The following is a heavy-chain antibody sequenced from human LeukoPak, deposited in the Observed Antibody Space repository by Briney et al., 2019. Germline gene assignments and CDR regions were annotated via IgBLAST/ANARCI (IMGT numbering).Heavy chain of an antibody. V-gene: IGHV3-48*04. CDR1: GFTFSSYS. J-gene: IGHJ4*02. Sequence: HSGGSLRLSCAASGFTFSSYSMNWVRQAPGKGLEWVSYISSSSSTIYYADSVKGRFTISRDNAKNSLYLQMNSLRAEDTAVYYCARDGRYCSGGSCYPPGDYWGQGTLVTVSS. D-gene: IGHD2-15*01. CDR3: ARDGRYCSGGSCYPPGDY. CDR2: ISSSSSTI.